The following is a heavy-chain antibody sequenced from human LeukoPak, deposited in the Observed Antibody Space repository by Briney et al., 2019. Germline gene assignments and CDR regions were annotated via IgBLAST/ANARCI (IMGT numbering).Heavy chain of an antibody. D-gene: IGHD3-10*01. CDR1: GGSISSGDYY. CDR3: ARDLRGTMVRRGFDP. CDR2: IFYSGST. Sequence: SETLSLTCTVSGGSISSGDYYWSWIRQPPGKGLEWIGYIFYSGSTYYNPSLKGRVTISVDTSKNQFSLKLSSVTAADTAVYYCARDLRGTMVRRGFDPWDQGTLVTVSS. V-gene: IGHV4-30-4*08. J-gene: IGHJ5*02.